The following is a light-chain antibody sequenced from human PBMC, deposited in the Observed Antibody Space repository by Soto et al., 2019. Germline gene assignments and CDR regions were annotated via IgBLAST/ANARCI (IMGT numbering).Light chain of an antibody. V-gene: IGLV2-14*01. CDR1: SSDVGGYNY. CDR2: DVR. J-gene: IGLJ2*01. Sequence: QSALTQPASVSGSPGQSITISCTGTSSDVGGYNYVSWYQQHAGKAPKLMIYDVRNRPSGVSSRFSGSKSGNTAYLTITGLQAEDDADDYCSSYTCSSTLGVVFGGGTKVSVL. CDR3: SSYTCSSTLGVV.